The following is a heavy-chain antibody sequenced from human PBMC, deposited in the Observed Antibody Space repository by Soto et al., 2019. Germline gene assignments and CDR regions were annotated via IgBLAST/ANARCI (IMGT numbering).Heavy chain of an antibody. D-gene: IGHD4-17*01. J-gene: IGHJ6*02. CDR3: ARNPMTTVTTIYYYGMDV. Sequence: QVQLVQSGAEVKKPGSSVKVSCKASGGTFSSYAISWVRQAPGQGLEWMGGIIPIFGAADYAQKFQGRVTITADESTSTAYMELSSLRSEDTAVYYCARNPMTTVTTIYYYGMDVWGQGTMVTVSS. CDR1: GGTFSSYA. V-gene: IGHV1-69*12. CDR2: IIPIFGAA.